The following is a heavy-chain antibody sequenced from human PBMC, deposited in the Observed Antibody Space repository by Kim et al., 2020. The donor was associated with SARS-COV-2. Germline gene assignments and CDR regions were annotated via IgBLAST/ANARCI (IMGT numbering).Heavy chain of an antibody. CDR1: GGSISSGGYY. Sequence: SETLSLTCTVSGGSISSGGYYRSWIRQHPGKGLEWIGYIYYSGSTYYNPSLKSRVTISVDTSKNQFSLKLSSVTAADTAVYYCARGRRQEGGAWDYDILTGVEGDYFDYWGQGTLVSVSS. CDR3: ARGRRQEGGAWDYDILTGVEGDYFDY. CDR2: IYYSGST. J-gene: IGHJ4*02. V-gene: IGHV4-31*03. D-gene: IGHD3-9*01.